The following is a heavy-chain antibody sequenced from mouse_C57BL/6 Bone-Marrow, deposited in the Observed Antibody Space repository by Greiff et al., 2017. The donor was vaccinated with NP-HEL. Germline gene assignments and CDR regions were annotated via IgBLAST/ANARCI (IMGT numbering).Heavy chain of an antibody. CDR2: ISSGSSTI. J-gene: IGHJ2*01. Sequence: EVKLMESGGGLVKPGGSLKLSCAASGFTFSDYGMHWVRQAPEKGLEWVAYISSGSSTIYYADTVKGRFTISRDNAKNTLFLQMTSLRSEDTAMYYCARSNYLDYWGQGTTLTVSS. V-gene: IGHV5-17*01. CDR3: ARSNYLDY. CDR1: GFTFSDYG.